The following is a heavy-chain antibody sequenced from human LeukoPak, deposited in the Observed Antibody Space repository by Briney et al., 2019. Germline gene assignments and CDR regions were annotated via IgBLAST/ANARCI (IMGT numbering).Heavy chain of an antibody. D-gene: IGHD4-17*01. CDR1: GFSFSDYF. CDR3: ARWGIYGDSRNWYFDI. Sequence: GGSLRLSCAASGFSFSDYFISWIRQAPGKGLEWVSSIGSSRSIIYYADSVKGRFSISRDNAKNSVYLQMNSLRAEDTAVYYCARWGIYGDSRNWYFDIWGRGTLVTVS. J-gene: IGHJ2*01. CDR2: IGSSRSII. V-gene: IGHV3-11*01.